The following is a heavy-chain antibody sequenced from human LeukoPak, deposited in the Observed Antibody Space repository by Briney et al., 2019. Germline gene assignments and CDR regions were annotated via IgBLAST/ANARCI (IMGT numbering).Heavy chain of an antibody. D-gene: IGHD6-13*01. Sequence: GGSLRLSCAASGFTFSNYAMSWVRQAPGKGLEWVSAISGSASSTYHADSVKGRFTISRDNSKNTLYPQMNSLRADDTAVYYCAKSVGAAAYAFDIWGQGTMVTVSS. V-gene: IGHV3-23*01. CDR1: GFTFSNYA. CDR3: AKSVGAAAYAFDI. CDR2: ISGSASST. J-gene: IGHJ3*02.